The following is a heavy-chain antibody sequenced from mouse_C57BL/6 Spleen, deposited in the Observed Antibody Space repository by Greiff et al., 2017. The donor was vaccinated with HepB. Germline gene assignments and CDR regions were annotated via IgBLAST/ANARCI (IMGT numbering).Heavy chain of an antibody. CDR3: TRWGYDYDGYYFDY. J-gene: IGHJ2*01. V-gene: IGHV1-15*01. CDR2: IDPETGGT. Sequence: VQGVESGAELVRPGASVTLSCKASGYTFTDYEMHWVKQTPVHGLEWIGAIDPETGGTAYNQKFKGKAILTADKSSSTAYMALRSLTSEDSAVYYCTRWGYDYDGYYFDYWGQGTTRTVSS. D-gene: IGHD2-4*01. CDR1: GYTFTDYE.